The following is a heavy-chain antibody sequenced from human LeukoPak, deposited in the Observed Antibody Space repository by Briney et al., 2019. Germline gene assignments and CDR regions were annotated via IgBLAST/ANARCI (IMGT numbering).Heavy chain of an antibody. J-gene: IGHJ4*02. CDR1: GFTFSSYA. CDR2: ISGSGGST. V-gene: IGHV3-23*01. CDR3: ASHSSSGFDY. Sequence: GGSLRLSCAASGFTFSSYAMSWVRQAPGKGLEWVSAISGSGGSTYYVDSVKGRFTISRDNSKNTLYLQMNSLRAEDTAVYYCASHSSSGFDYWGQGTLVTVSS. D-gene: IGHD6-6*01.